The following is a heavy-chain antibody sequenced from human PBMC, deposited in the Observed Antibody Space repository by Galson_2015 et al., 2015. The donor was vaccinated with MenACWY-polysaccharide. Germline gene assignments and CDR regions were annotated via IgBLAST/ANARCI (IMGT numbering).Heavy chain of an antibody. CDR2: ITHDGGIT. D-gene: IGHD3-22*01. J-gene: IGHJ4*02. CDR1: GFSFSNYA. Sequence: SLRLSCAASGFSFSNYAMHWVRQAPGKGLEWVAVITHDGGITVYVDSVKGRFIISRDNSKNTLYLQMNSLRSEDTGVCYCARRYRNDGSAFALWGQGTLITVSS. V-gene: IGHV3-30-3*01. CDR3: ARRYRNDGSAFAL.